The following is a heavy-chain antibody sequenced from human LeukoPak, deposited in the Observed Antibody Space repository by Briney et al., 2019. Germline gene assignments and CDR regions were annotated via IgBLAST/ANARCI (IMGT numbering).Heavy chain of an antibody. J-gene: IGHJ3*02. CDR2: INPNSGGT. Sequence: ASVKVSCKASGGTFSSYAISWVRQAPGQGLEWMGWINPNSGGTNYAQKFQGRVTMTRDTSISTAYMELSRLRSDDTAVYYCAREGYCSGGSCYPDAFDIWGQGTMVTVSS. D-gene: IGHD2-15*01. CDR1: GGTFSSYA. CDR3: AREGYCSGGSCYPDAFDI. V-gene: IGHV1-2*02.